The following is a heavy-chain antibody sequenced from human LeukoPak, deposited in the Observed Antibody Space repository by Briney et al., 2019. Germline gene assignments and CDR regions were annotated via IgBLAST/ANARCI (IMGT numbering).Heavy chain of an antibody. Sequence: SETLSLTCTVSGGSISSSSYYWGWIRQPPGKGLEWIGSIYYSGSTYYNPSLKSRVTISVDTPKNQFSLKLSSVTAADTAVYYCARALYYYDSSGYYFDYWGQGTLVTISS. J-gene: IGHJ4*02. V-gene: IGHV4-39*01. CDR3: ARALYYYDSSGYYFDY. D-gene: IGHD3-22*01. CDR2: IYYSGST. CDR1: GGSISSSSYY.